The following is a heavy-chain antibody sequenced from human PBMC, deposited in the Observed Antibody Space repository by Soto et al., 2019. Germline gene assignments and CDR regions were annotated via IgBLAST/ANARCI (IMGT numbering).Heavy chain of an antibody. D-gene: IGHD2-15*01. CDR3: ARVGSGASYWPFDI. CDR1: GYTFTGYY. J-gene: IGHJ3*02. Sequence: ASVKVSCKASGYTFTGYYMHWVRQAPGQGLEWTGWINPNSGGTNYAQKFQGWVTMARDTSISTAYMELSRLRSDDTAVYYCARVGSGASYWPFDIWGQGTVVTV. CDR2: INPNSGGT. V-gene: IGHV1-2*04.